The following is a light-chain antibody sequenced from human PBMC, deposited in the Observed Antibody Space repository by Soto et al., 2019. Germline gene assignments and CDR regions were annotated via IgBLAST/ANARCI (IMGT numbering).Light chain of an antibody. CDR1: QALSSY. V-gene: IGKV1-8*01. CDR2: DAS. CDR3: QEYYVYPRT. J-gene: IGKJ1*01. Sequence: AIRMTQSPSSLSASTGDRVTITCRASQALSSYLAWYQQKPGKAPKLLIFDASTLQSGVPSRFSGGGSRTDFTLTISCLQSEDFATYYWQEYYVYPRTFVQGIKVEI.